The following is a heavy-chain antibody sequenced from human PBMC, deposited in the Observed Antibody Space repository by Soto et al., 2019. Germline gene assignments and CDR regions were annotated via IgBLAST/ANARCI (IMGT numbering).Heavy chain of an antibody. D-gene: IGHD3-22*01. J-gene: IGHJ5*02. CDR2: IYYSGGT. CDR3: ASIYDSSGYYYGNNWFDP. V-gene: IGHV4-31*02. Sequence: PSETISHGYAVSHAYIGIGHYSWGSICQHPGKGLEWIGYIYYSGGTYYNPSLKSRVTISVDTSKNQFSLELSSVTAADTAVYYCASIYDSSGYYYGNNWFDPWGQGTLVTVS. CDR1: HAYIGIGHYS.